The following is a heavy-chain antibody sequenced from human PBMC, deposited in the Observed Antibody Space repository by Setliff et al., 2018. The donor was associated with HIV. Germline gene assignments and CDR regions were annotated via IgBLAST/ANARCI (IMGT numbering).Heavy chain of an antibody. Sequence: LRLSCTASGFAFESYAMHWVRQAPGKGLEWVSGISWSSGNIVYADSVKGRFTISRDNAKNSLYLQMDSLRSEDTALYYCAKSPNRYSPLDWFDPWGQGTLVTVSS. CDR2: ISWSSGNI. J-gene: IGHJ5*02. CDR1: GFAFESYA. CDR3: AKSPNRYSPLDWFDP. V-gene: IGHV3-9*01. D-gene: IGHD5-18*01.